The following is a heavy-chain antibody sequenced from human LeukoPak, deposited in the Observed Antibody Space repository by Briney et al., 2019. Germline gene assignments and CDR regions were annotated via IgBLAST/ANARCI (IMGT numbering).Heavy chain of an antibody. CDR3: AKVAYYYDSSGYYFGFYFYY. J-gene: IGHJ4*02. V-gene: IGHV3-23*01. CDR1: GFTFSSYA. Sequence: PGGSLRLSCAASGFTFSSYAMSWVRQAPGKGLEWVSAISGSGGSTYYADSVKGRFTISRDNSKNTLYLQMNSLRAEDTAVYYCAKVAYYYDSSGYYFGFYFYYWGQGTLVTVSS. D-gene: IGHD3-22*01. CDR2: ISGSGGST.